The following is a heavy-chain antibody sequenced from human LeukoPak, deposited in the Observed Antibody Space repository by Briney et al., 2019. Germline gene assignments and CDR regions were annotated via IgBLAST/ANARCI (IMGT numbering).Heavy chain of an antibody. CDR1: GYTFTGYY. J-gene: IGHJ3*02. CDR2: INPNSGGT. CDR3: ARPLAPYYDSSGYYGDAFDI. D-gene: IGHD3-22*01. V-gene: IGHV1-2*02. Sequence: ASVKVSCKASGYTFTGYYMHWVRQAPGQGLEWMGWINPNSGGTNYAQQFQGRVTMTRDTSISTAYMELSRLRSDDTAVYYCARPLAPYYDSSGYYGDAFDIWGQGTMVTVSS.